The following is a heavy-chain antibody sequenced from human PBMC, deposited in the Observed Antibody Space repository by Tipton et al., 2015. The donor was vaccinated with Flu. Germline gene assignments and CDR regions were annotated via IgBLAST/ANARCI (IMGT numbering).Heavy chain of an antibody. CDR2: IYPSGST. CDR1: GYSSSSYY. D-gene: IGHD3-3*01. CDR3: ALTYYDFWSAYQGAFDI. Sequence: TLSLTCSVSGYSSSSYYWSWIRQPPGKGLEWIGFIYPSGSTDFNPSLKSRVTMSVDTSKIQFSLSLSSVTAADTAVYYCALTYYDFWSAYQGAFDIWGQGTLVTVSS. V-gene: IGHV4-59*12. J-gene: IGHJ3*02.